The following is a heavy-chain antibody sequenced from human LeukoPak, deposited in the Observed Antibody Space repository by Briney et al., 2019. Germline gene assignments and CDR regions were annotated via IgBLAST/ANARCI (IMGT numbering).Heavy chain of an antibody. Sequence: SETLSLTCTVSGGSISSYYWSWIRQPPGKGLEWIGYIYYSGSTNYNPSLKSRVTISVDTSKNQFSLKLSSVTAADTAVYYCARGSERQLVPGWFDPWGQGTLVTVSS. CDR3: ARGSERQLVPGWFDP. CDR2: IYYSGST. V-gene: IGHV4-59*01. CDR1: GGSISSYY. D-gene: IGHD6-13*01. J-gene: IGHJ5*02.